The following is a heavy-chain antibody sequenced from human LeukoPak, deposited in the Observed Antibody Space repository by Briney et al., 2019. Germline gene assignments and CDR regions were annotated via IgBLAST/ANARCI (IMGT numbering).Heavy chain of an antibody. Sequence: SVKVSCKASGGTFSSCAISWVRQAPGQGLEWMGGIIPIFGTANYAQKFQGRVTITADESTSTAYMELSSLRSEDTAVYYCARDLTIVVVPAATGRPGWFDPWGQGTLVTVSS. CDR1: GGTFSSCA. D-gene: IGHD2-2*01. CDR3: ARDLTIVVVPAATGRPGWFDP. CDR2: IIPIFGTA. J-gene: IGHJ5*02. V-gene: IGHV1-69*01.